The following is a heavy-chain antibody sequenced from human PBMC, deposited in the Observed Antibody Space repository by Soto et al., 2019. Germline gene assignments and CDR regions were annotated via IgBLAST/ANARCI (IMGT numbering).Heavy chain of an antibody. CDR1: AFTFSSYD. CDR3: AKAPYSSSFSPPDYFDY. J-gene: IGHJ4*02. CDR2: ISGSGGST. V-gene: IGHV3-23*01. D-gene: IGHD6-6*01. Sequence: GVTLRRSWAASAFTFSSYDMTRVSHSPGKGLEWVSAISGSGGSTYYADSVKGRFTISRDNSKNTLYLQMNSLRAEDTAVYYCAKAPYSSSFSPPDYFDYWGQGTLVTVS.